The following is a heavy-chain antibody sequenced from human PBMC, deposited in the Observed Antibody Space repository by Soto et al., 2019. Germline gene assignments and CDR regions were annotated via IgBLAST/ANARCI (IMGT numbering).Heavy chain of an antibody. CDR2: ISAYNGNT. CDR3: ARWLGFGELYYYGMDV. CDR1: GYTFTSYG. J-gene: IGHJ6*02. D-gene: IGHD3-10*01. V-gene: IGHV1-18*01. Sequence: ASVKVSCKASGYTFTSYGISWVRQAPGQGLEWMGWISAYNGNTNYAQKLQGRVTMTTDTSTSTAYMELRSLRSDDTAVYYCARWLGFGELYYYGMDVWAQGTTVTVSS.